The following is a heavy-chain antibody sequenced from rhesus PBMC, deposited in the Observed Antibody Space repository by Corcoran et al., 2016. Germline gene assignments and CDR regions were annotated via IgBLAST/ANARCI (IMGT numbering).Heavy chain of an antibody. V-gene: IGHV5-20*01. CDR3: AKGMGLAAAGPLDY. CDR2: IAPNDSES. D-gene: IGHD6-25*01. CDR1: GYSFTRYW. Sequence: EVQLVQSGAEVKRPGESLKISCRTSGYSFTRYWLSWVRQMPWKGLVWMGAIAPNDSESRYNPSFQGQGTISADKSVTTAYLQWSRLKASDTATYYCAKGMGLAAAGPLDYWGQGVLVTVSS. J-gene: IGHJ4*01.